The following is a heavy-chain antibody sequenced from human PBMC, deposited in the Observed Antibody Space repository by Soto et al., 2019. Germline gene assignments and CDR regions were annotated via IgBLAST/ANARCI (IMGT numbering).Heavy chain of an antibody. J-gene: IGHJ4*02. D-gene: IGHD6-19*01. CDR1: GFTFSSYA. CDR2: ISGSGGST. V-gene: IGHV3-23*01. Sequence: GALRLSCAASGFTFSSYAMSWVRQAPGKGLEWVSAISGSGGSTYYADSVKGRFTISRDNSKNTLYLQMNSLRAEDTAVYYWAKDLGEIAVAIDYWGQGTLVTVSS. CDR3: AKDLGEIAVAIDY.